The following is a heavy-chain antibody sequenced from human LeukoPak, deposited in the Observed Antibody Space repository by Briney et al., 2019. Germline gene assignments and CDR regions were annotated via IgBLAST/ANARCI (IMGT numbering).Heavy chain of an antibody. J-gene: IGHJ4*02. V-gene: IGHV4-34*01. CDR3: ARGVEEWLLRTDYFDY. D-gene: IGHD3-3*01. CDR2: IYYSGNT. CDR1: GGSFSGYY. Sequence: PSETLSLTCAVYGGSFSGYYWGWIRQPPGKGLEWIGAIYYSGNTYYNPSLRSRVTISSDTSKNLFSLKLSSVSAADTAVYYCARGVEEWLLRTDYFDYWGQGTLVTVSS.